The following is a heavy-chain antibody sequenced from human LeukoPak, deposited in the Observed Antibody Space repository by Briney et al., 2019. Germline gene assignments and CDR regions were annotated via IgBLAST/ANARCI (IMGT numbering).Heavy chain of an antibody. J-gene: IGHJ4*02. V-gene: IGHV1-2*02. D-gene: IGHD3-10*01. Sequence: ASVKVSCKASGYTFTDYYMHWVRQAPGQGIQWVGWINPNSGDTNYAQKFQGRVSMTRDTSITTAYMEPSRLTSDDTAVYYCARSVTVAIWFGEAYLDYWGQGTLVTASS. CDR3: ARSVTVAIWFGEAYLDY. CDR1: GYTFTDYY. CDR2: INPNSGDT.